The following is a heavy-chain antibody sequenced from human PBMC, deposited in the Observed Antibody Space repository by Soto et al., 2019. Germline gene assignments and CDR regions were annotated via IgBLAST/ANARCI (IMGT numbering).Heavy chain of an antibody. Sequence: QVQLVQSGAEVKNPGASVKVSCKTSGYTFTKYGVGWVRQAPGQGLEWMGWISDSSGNANYAEKVQGRITLTTDTSTSTAYIELRSLRSDDTAVYYCAREREGLGGEYDYWGQGTLVTVSS. J-gene: IGHJ4*02. CDR1: GYTFTKYG. CDR2: ISDSSGNA. V-gene: IGHV1-18*01. D-gene: IGHD3-16*01. CDR3: AREREGLGGEYDY.